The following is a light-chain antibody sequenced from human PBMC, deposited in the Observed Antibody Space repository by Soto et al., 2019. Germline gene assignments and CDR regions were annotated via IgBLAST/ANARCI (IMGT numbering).Light chain of an antibody. CDR2: KAS. Sequence: DIQMTQSPSTLSASVGDRVTITCRASQSISNRLAWYQQKPGKAPKLLIYKASILESGVPSRFSGSGSGTEFTLTISSPQPDDFATYCCQHYNSYPWTFGQGTKVEFK. CDR3: QHYNSYPWT. CDR1: QSISNR. J-gene: IGKJ1*01. V-gene: IGKV1-5*03.